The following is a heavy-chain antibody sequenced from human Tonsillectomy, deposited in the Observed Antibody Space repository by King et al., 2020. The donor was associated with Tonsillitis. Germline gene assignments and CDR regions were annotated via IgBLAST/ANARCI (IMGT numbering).Heavy chain of an antibody. CDR1: GFTFSSYA. Sequence: VQLVESGGGVVQPGRSLRLSCAASGFTFSSYAMHWVRQAPGKGLEWVAVISYDGSNKYYADSVKGRFTISRDNSKNTLYLQMNSLRTEDTAVYYCAKDGPHGYFRMVTNYFDYWGQGTLVTVSS. CDR2: ISYDGSNK. CDR3: AKDGPHGYFRMVTNYFDY. V-gene: IGHV3-30*18. D-gene: IGHD2-21*02. J-gene: IGHJ4*02.